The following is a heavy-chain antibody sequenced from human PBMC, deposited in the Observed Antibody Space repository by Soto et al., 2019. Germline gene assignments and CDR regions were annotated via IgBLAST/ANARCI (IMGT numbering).Heavy chain of an antibody. Sequence: GGSLRLSCAASGFTFSSYWMHWVRQAPGKGLVWVSRINSDGSSKSYADSVKGRFTISRDNAKNTLYLQMNSLRAEDTAVYYCARERYQESPPYMDVWGKGTTVTVSS. CDR3: ARERYQESPPYMDV. CDR2: INSDGSSK. CDR1: GFTFSSYW. J-gene: IGHJ6*03. V-gene: IGHV3-74*01. D-gene: IGHD2-2*01.